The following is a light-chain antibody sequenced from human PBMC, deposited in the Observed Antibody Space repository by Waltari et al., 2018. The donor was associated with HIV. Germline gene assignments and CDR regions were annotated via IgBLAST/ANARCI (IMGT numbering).Light chain of an antibody. CDR2: RNY. CDR3: AAWDDSLSGPSWV. J-gene: IGLJ3*02. Sequence: QSVLKHPPSASRTPGQRVTISCSENSSNIENNYVPWFHQIPTTAPQLCIYRNYRRPSGVPDRFSGSKSGTSASLAISGLRSEDEADYYCAAWDDSLSGPSWVFGGGTKLTVL. CDR1: SSNIENNY. V-gene: IGLV1-47*01.